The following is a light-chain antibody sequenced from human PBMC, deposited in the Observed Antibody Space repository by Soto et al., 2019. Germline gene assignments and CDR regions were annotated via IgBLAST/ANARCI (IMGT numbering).Light chain of an antibody. CDR3: LYYDSRLSLKV. V-gene: IGLV1-40*01. CDR2: GNS. J-gene: IGLJ1*01. CDR1: SSNIGAGYD. Sequence: QSVLTQPPSVSGAPGQRVTISCTGSSSNIGAGYDVHWYQQLPGTAPKLLIYGNSNRPSGVPDRFSGTKSGTSASLAITGLQADDEADYFFLYYDSRLSLKVFGTGTKLTVL.